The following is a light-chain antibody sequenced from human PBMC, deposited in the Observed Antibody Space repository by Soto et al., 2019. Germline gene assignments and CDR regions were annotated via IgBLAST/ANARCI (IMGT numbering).Light chain of an antibody. J-gene: IGKJ5*01. CDR3: QQYGSSPIT. CDR1: QSVSSTY. Sequence: EIVLTQSPGTLSLSPGERATLSCRASQSVSSTYFAWYQQKPGQAPRLLIYGASTRATGIPDRFTGSGSGTDFTLTISRLEPEDFAVYYCQQYGSSPITFGQGTRLEIK. V-gene: IGKV3-20*01. CDR2: GAS.